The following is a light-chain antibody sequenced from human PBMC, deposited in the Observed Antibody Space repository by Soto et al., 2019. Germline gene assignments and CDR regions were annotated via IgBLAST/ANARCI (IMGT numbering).Light chain of an antibody. V-gene: IGKV1-39*01. J-gene: IGKJ5*01. CDR3: QQSYGTPII. Sequence: DIPITQSPFSLSAPVGDRVTITCRASQSISNYLNWYQQKKGKAPKLLIYAASTLQSGVPSRFSGSGSGTDLTITISSLQPEDSETYYCQQSYGTPIIFGQGTRREIK. CDR2: AAS. CDR1: QSISNY.